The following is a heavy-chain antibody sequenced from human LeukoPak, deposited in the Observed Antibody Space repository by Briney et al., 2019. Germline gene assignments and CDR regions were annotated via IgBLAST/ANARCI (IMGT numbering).Heavy chain of an antibody. CDR2: IYYSGST. J-gene: IGHJ5*02. V-gene: IGHV4-59*11. CDR1: GGSISSHY. D-gene: IGHD5-24*01. Sequence: SETLSLTCTVSGGSISSHYWSWIRQPPGKGLEWIGYIYYSGSTNYNPSLKSRVTMSVDTSKSQFSLKLSSVSAADTAVYYCARLRDWFDPWGQGTLVTVSS. CDR3: ARLRDWFDP.